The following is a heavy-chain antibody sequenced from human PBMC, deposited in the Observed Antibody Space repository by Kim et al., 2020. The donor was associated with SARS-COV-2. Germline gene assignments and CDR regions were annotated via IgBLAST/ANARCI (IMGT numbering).Heavy chain of an antibody. D-gene: IGHD3-10*01. CDR3: ARGRAALWFGELFARWFDP. V-gene: IGHV5-51*01. J-gene: IGHJ5*02. Sequence: GESLKISCKGSGYSFTSYWIGWVRQMPGKGLEWMGIIYPGDSDTRYSPSFQGQVTISADKSISTAYLQWSSLKASGTAMYYCARGRAALWFGELFARWFDPWGQGTLVTVSS. CDR1: GYSFTSYW. CDR2: IYPGDSDT.